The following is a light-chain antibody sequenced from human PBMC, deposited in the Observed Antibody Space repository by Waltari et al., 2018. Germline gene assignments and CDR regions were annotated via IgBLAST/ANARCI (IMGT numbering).Light chain of an antibody. Sequence: DIQMTQSPSSLSASVGDRVTITWQASQDISNYLNWYQQKPGKAPKLLIYDASNLETGVPSRFSGSGSGTDFTFTISSLQPEDIATYYCQQYDNLPFTFGGGTKVEIK. CDR1: QDISNY. V-gene: IGKV1-33*01. CDR3: QQYDNLPFT. J-gene: IGKJ4*01. CDR2: DAS.